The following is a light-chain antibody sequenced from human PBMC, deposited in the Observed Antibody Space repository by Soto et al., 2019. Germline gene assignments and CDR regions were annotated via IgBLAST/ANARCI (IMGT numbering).Light chain of an antibody. CDR1: QSVSSSS. Sequence: EIVLTQSPGNLSLSPGERDTLSCRASQSVSSSSLAWYQQKPGQAPRLLIDGASSRATGIPDRFSGSGSVTDFTVTISRLEPEDYAVYYCQEYGSSPQTFGQGTKVEIK. CDR2: GAS. CDR3: QEYGSSPQT. J-gene: IGKJ1*01. V-gene: IGKV3-20*01.